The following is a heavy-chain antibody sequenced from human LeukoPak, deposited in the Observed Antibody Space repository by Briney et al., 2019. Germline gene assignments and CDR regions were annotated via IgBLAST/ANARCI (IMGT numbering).Heavy chain of an antibody. J-gene: IGHJ4*02. D-gene: IGHD4-17*01. CDR3: ARHFYGDSHDY. V-gene: IGHV4-59*08. CDR1: GGSISSYY. CDR2: IYHSGST. Sequence: PSETLSLTCTVSGGSISSYYWSWIRQPPGKGLEWIGSIYHSGSTYYNPSLKSRVTISVDTSKNQFSLKLSSVTAADTAVYYCARHFYGDSHDYWGQGTLVTVSS.